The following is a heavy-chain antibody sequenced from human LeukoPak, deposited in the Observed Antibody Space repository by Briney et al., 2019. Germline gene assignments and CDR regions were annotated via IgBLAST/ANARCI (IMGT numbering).Heavy chain of an antibody. J-gene: IGHJ4*02. Sequence: PSETLSLTCTVSGGSISSYYWSWIRQPPGKGLEWIGYIYYSGRNYYNPSLKSRVTISVDTSKNQFSLKLSSVTAADTAVYYCARDSSGYDTLDYWGQGTLVTVSS. CDR3: ARDSSGYDTLDY. V-gene: IGHV4-59*01. CDR1: GGSISSYY. CDR2: IYYSGRN. D-gene: IGHD5-12*01.